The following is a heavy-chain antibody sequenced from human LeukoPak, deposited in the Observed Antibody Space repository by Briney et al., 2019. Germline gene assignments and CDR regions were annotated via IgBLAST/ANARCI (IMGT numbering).Heavy chain of an antibody. CDR2: MNPNSGNT. Sequence: ASVKVSCKASGYTFTSYDINWVRQAPGQGLEWMGWMNPNSGNTGCAQKFQGRVTMHRNTSISAAYMKLSSLRPEDTAVYYCARGLEYDILTGERWGQGTLVTVSS. J-gene: IGHJ4*02. CDR1: GYTFTSYD. D-gene: IGHD3-9*01. V-gene: IGHV1-8*01. CDR3: ARGLEYDILTGER.